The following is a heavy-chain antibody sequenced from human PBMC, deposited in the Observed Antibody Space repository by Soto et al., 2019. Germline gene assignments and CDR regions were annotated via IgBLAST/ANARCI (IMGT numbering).Heavy chain of an antibody. CDR2: ISYSGST. D-gene: IGHD3-3*01. J-gene: IGHJ5*02. V-gene: IGHV4-39*01. CDR1: GGSISSSSYY. CDR3: ARGVTYYDFWSGYPPQGNWFDP. Sequence: SETLSLTCTVSGGSISSSSYYWGWIRQPPGKGLEWIASISYSGSTYHNPSLKGRVTISVDTSKNQFSLKLSSVTAADTAVYYCARGVTYYDFWSGYPPQGNWFDPWGQGTLVTVSS.